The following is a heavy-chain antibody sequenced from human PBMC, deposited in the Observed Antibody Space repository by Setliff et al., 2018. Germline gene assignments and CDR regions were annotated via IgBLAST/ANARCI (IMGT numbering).Heavy chain of an antibody. D-gene: IGHD3-3*01. CDR1: GDSISSGSYY. CDR3: ARAGPTVTFFRVLVISWWDP. J-gene: IGHJ5*02. V-gene: IGHV4-61*09. Sequence: SDTLSLTCTVSGDSISSGSYYWTWIRQPAGKGLEWIGHFHTGGSTNYNRSLRSRVSISVDTSKNQFSLKLSSVTAADTAVYYCARAGPTVTFFRVLVISWWDPWGQGSLVTVSS. CDR2: FHTGGST.